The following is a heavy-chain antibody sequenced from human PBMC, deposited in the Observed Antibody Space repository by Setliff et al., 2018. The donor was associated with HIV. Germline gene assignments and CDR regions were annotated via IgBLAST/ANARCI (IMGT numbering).Heavy chain of an antibody. CDR2: IIPIFGTP. CDR1: GGTFRGFG. V-gene: IGHV1-69*13. J-gene: IGHJ6*03. D-gene: IGHD5-12*01. CDR3: ATNPEMATINYYYYYMDV. Sequence: SVKVSCKASGGTFRGFGISWVVQAPGQGLEWMGQIIPIFGTPRYARKFQGRVTITADESTSTVYMELSSLRSEDTAVYYCATNPEMATINYYYYYMDVWGKGTTVTVSS.